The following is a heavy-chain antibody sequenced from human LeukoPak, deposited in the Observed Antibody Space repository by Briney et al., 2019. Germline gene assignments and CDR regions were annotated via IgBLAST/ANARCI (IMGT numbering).Heavy chain of an antibody. J-gene: IGHJ6*02. D-gene: IGHD1-26*01. CDR3: ARGGSGLNYYYYGMDV. V-gene: IGHV1-2*02. CDR1: GYAFTGYY. CDR2: INPNSGGT. Sequence: ASVKVSCKASGYAFTGYYMHWVRQAPGQGLEWMGWINPNSGGTSYAQKFQGRVTMTRDTSISTAYMELSRLRSDDTAVYYCARGGSGLNYYYYGMDVWGQGTTVTVSS.